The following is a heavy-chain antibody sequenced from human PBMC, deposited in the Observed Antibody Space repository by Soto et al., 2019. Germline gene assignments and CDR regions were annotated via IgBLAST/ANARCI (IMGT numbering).Heavy chain of an antibody. D-gene: IGHD4-4*01. CDR1: GASISPYY. J-gene: IGHJ4*02. Sequence: WETLSLTCTVSGASISPYYWGWIRLPPGKGLEWIGHIYYTGSTTYNPSLKSRVTISVDTPKNQFSLKLSSVTAADTALYFCARFYYSGNPGVFDYWGQGALVTVSS. CDR2: IYYTGST. CDR3: ARFYYSGNPGVFDY. V-gene: IGHV4-59*01.